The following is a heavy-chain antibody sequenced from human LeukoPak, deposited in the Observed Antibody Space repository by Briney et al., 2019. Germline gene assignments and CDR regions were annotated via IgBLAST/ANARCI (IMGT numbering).Heavy chain of an antibody. J-gene: IGHJ4*02. Sequence: SETLSLTCTVSGGSISSSSYYWGWIRQPPGRGLEWIGSIYYSGSTFYSPSLKSRVTISVDTSKNQFSLKLTSVTAADTAVYYCARGSWDDDSSGYYLNYWGQGTLVTVSS. V-gene: IGHV4-39*01. CDR1: GGSISSSSYY. CDR3: ARGSWDDDSSGYYLNY. D-gene: IGHD3-22*01. CDR2: IYYSGST.